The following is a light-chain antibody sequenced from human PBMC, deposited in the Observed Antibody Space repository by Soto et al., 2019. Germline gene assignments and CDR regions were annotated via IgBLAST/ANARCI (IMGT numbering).Light chain of an antibody. CDR2: EVS. CDR3: SSYTSISTYV. CDR1: SSDVGDYNY. Sequence: QSALTQPASVSGSPGQSITISCTGTSSDVGDYNYVSWYQHHPGKAPKLMTYEVSNRPSGVSNRFSGSKSGNTASLTISGXXAEDEAXXYCSSYTSISTYVFGTGTKVTVL. J-gene: IGLJ1*01. V-gene: IGLV2-14*01.